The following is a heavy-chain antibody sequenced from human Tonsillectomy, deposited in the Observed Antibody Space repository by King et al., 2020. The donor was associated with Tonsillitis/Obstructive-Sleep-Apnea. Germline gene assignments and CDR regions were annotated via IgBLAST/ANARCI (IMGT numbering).Heavy chain of an antibody. CDR1: GFSLSTSGMS. Sequence: VTLKESGPALVRPTQTLTLTCTVSGFSLSTSGMSVNRIRQPPGKALEWLARIDWDDDNYYNTSLKTRLTISKDTSKNLVVLTMTNMDPVDTATYYCARIRQGVIRATDYNYYYMDVWGKGTTVTVSS. CDR2: IDWDDDN. V-gene: IGHV2-70*11. J-gene: IGHJ6*03. CDR3: ARIRQGVIRATDYNYYYMDV. D-gene: IGHD2-8*01.